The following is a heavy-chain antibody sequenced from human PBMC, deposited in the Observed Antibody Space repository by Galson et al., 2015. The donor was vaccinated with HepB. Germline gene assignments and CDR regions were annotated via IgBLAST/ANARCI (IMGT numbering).Heavy chain of an antibody. CDR3: ATRYCSGGSCQTNIDY. J-gene: IGHJ4*02. CDR1: GGTFSSYT. V-gene: IGHV1-69*02. D-gene: IGHD2-15*01. Sequence: SVKVSCKASGGTFSSYTISWVRQAPGQGLEWMGRIIPIPGIANYAQKFQGRVTITADKSTSTAYMELSSLRSEDTAVYYCATRYCSGGSCQTNIDYWGQGTLVTVSS. CDR2: IIPIPGIA.